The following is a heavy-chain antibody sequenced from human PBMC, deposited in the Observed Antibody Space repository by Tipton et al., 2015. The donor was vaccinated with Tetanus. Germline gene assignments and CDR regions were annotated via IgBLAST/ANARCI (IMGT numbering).Heavy chain of an antibody. D-gene: IGHD5-12*01. CDR1: GFTFSTYS. V-gene: IGHV3-21*01. Sequence: SLRLSCAASGFTFSTYSLIWVRQAPGKGLEWVSSLGTTSGYIFYADSVKGRFTISRDDAKNSLFLQMNSLRAEDTAVYYCARGPRLLLYYFDSWGQGTLVTVSS. CDR3: ARGPRLLLYYFDS. J-gene: IGHJ4*02. CDR2: LGTTSGYI.